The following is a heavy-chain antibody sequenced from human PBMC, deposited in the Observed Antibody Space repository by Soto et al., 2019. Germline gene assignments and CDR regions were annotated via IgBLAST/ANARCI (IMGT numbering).Heavy chain of an antibody. J-gene: IGHJ1*01. CDR3: ARIPAYYDYMCGSYQKEYFQH. CDR2: IFSNDEK. V-gene: IGHV2-26*01. Sequence: QVTLKESGPVLVKPTETLTLTCTVSGFSLSNARMGVSWIRQPPGKALEWLAHIFSNDEKSYSTSLKSRLTISKDTAKSQVVLTMTNMDPVDTATYYCARIPAYYDYMCGSYQKEYFQHWGQGTLVTVSS. D-gene: IGHD3-16*02. CDR1: GFSLSNARMG.